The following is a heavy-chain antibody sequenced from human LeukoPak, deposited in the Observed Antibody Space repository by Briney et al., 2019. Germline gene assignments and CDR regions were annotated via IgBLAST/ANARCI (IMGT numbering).Heavy chain of an antibody. J-gene: IGHJ4*02. Sequence: PGGSLRLSCAASGFTFSDFWMHWVRQAPGKGLEWVALISYDGSTQYYADSVKGRFTISRDDSKNTLYLQMNSLRTEDTAVYYRANDQEAGVLRYFDSLVYWGQGTLVTVSS. CDR2: ISYDGSTQ. V-gene: IGHV3-30*18. D-gene: IGHD3-9*01. CDR1: GFTFSDFW. CDR3: ANDQEAGVLRYFDSLVY.